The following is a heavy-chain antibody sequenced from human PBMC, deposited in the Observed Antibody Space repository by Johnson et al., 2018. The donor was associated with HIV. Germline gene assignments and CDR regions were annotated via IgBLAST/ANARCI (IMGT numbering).Heavy chain of an antibody. J-gene: IGHJ3*01. CDR2: IYSGGST. CDR1: GFTVSSNY. V-gene: IGHV3-66*01. Sequence: VQLVESGGGLVQPGGSLRLSCAASGFTVSSNYMSWVRQAPGKGLEWVSVIYSGGSTYYADSVKGRFTISRDNSKNTLFLQMNSLRNEDKAVYYCARSYYDFAPIGPAFDLWGQGTMVTVSS. D-gene: IGHD3-3*01. CDR3: ARSYYDFAPIGPAFDL.